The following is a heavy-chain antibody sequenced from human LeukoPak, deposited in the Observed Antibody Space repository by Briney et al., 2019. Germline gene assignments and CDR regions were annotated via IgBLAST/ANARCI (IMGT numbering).Heavy chain of an antibody. V-gene: IGHV3-66*01. J-gene: IGHJ4*02. CDR2: IYSGGNT. CDR1: GFTFSSYA. Sequence: PGGSLRLSCAASGFTFSSYAMSWVRQAPGKGLEWVSIIYSGGNTYYAGSVKGRFTISRDSSENTLYLQMNSLRAEDTAVYYCARGNYFDYWGQGTLVTVSS. CDR3: ARGNYFDY.